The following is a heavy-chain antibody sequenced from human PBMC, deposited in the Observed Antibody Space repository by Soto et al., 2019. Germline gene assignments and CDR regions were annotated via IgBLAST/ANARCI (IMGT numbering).Heavy chain of an antibody. Sequence: SETLSLTCAVYGGSFSGYYWSWIRQPPGKGLEWIGEINHSGSTNYNPSLKSRVTISVDTSKNQFSLKLSSVTAADTAVYYCAGSTVTTTPQFDYWGQGTLVTVSS. D-gene: IGHD4-4*01. V-gene: IGHV4-34*01. J-gene: IGHJ4*02. CDR1: GGSFSGYY. CDR3: AGSTVTTTPQFDY. CDR2: INHSGST.